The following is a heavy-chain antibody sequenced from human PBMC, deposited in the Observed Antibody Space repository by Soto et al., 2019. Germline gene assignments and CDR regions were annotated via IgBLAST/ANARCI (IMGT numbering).Heavy chain of an antibody. CDR1: GGTFSSYA. Sequence: QVQLVQSGAEVKKPGSSVKVSCKASGGTFSSYAISWVRQAPGQGLEWMGGIIPIFGTANYAQKFQGRVTITADESTSTADMELSSLRSEDTAVYYCARAGGYYYYYGMDVWGQGTTVTVS. CDR3: ARAGGYYYYYGMDV. CDR2: IIPIFGTA. J-gene: IGHJ6*02. V-gene: IGHV1-69*01. D-gene: IGHD1-26*01.